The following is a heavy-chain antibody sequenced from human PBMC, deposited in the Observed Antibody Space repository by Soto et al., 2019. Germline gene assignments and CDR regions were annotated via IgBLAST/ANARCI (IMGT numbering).Heavy chain of an antibody. Sequence: EVQLVESGGGLVQPGGSLRLSCVASGFTFSSYDMHWVRQVTGKGLEWVSAIGSGGDTYYPDSVKGRFTISREDAKNSLYRQMNNVNPGDTAVYYCARAAWGLMGSYDYWGQGSLVTVSA. V-gene: IGHV3-13*04. J-gene: IGHJ4*02. CDR2: IGSGGDT. D-gene: IGHD5-18*01. CDR3: ARAAWGLMGSYDY. CDR1: GFTFSSYD.